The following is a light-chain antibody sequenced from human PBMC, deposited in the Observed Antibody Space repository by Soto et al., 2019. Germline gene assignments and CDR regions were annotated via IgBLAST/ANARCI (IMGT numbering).Light chain of an antibody. CDR2: EVS. J-gene: IGLJ2*01. CDR3: SSYAGSNTVL. V-gene: IGLV2-8*01. Sequence: QSALTQPPSASGSPRQSVTISCTGTNSDVGGYTYVSWYQQRPGKAPKLIIYEVSKRPSGVPDRCSGSKSGNTASLTVSGLQADDEADYYCSSYAGSNTVLFGGGTKLTVL. CDR1: NSDVGGYTY.